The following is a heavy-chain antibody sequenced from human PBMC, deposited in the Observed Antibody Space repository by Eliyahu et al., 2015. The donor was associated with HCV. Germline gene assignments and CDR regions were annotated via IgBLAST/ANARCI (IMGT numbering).Heavy chain of an antibody. CDR3: AREGGTYCSSTSCYDAFDI. CDR2: ISYDGSNK. Sequence: QVQLVXSGGGVVQPGRSLRLSCAASGFTFSSYALHWVRQAPGKGLGWVAVISYDGSNKXYADSVKGRFTISRDNSKNTLYLQMNSLRAEDTAVYYCAREGGTYCSSTSCYDAFDIWGQGTMVTVSS. J-gene: IGHJ3*02. CDR1: GFTFSSYA. D-gene: IGHD2-2*01. V-gene: IGHV3-30*01.